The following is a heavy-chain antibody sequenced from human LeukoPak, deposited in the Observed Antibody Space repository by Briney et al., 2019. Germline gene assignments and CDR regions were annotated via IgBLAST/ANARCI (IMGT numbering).Heavy chain of an antibody. Sequence: PGGSLRLSCAASGFTFSSYAMSWVRQAPGKGLEWVSAISGSGGSTYYADSVKGRFTISRDNSKNTLYLQMNSLRAEDTAVYYCAKADSSSWYYYYYYYGMDVWGQGTTVTVSS. V-gene: IGHV3-23*01. CDR1: GFTFSSYA. CDR3: AKADSSSWYYYYYYYGMDV. D-gene: IGHD6-13*01. CDR2: ISGSGGST. J-gene: IGHJ6*02.